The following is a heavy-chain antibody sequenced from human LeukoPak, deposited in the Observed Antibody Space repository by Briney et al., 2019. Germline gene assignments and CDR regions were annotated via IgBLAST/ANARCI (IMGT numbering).Heavy chain of an antibody. V-gene: IGHV4-4*07. Sequence: KPSEILSLTCTVSGGSITSYSWAWLRQPAGKRPEWIGRMYASGITNYNPSLKSRLAMSMDTSKNQFSLTLASVTAANTAVYYCARDDCSTTGCHFYWGQGTLVTVSS. CDR1: GGSITSYS. CDR3: ARDDCSTTGCHFY. D-gene: IGHD2-2*01. J-gene: IGHJ4*02. CDR2: MYASGIT.